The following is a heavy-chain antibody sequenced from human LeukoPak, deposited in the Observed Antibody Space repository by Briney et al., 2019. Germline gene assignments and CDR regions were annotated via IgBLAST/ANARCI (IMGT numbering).Heavy chain of an antibody. Sequence: SETLSLTCAVYGGSFSGYYWSWIRQPPGKGLEWIGEINHSGSTNYNPSLKSRVTISVDTSKNQFSLKLSSVTAADTAVYYCAGAAASIFGRGPVHWFDPWGQGTLVTVSS. J-gene: IGHJ5*02. CDR3: AGAAASIFGRGPVHWFDP. CDR2: INHSGST. V-gene: IGHV4-34*01. CDR1: GGSFSGYY. D-gene: IGHD6-13*01.